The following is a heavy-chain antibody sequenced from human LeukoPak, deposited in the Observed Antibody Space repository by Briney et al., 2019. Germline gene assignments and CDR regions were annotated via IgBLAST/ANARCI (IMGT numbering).Heavy chain of an antibody. CDR3: ARDRDGCTNGVCFNY. J-gene: IGHJ4*02. V-gene: IGHV4-59*01. D-gene: IGHD2-8*01. CDR2: IYYSGST. CDR1: GGSISSYY. Sequence: SETLPLTCTVSGGSISSYYWSWIRQPPGKGLEWIGYIYYSGSTNYNPSLKSRVTISIDTSKNQFSLKLSSVTAADTAVYYCARDRDGCTNGVCFNYWGQGTLVTVSS.